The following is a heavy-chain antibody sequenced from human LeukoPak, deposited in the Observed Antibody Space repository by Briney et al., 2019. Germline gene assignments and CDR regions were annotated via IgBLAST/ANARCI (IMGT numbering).Heavy chain of an antibody. CDR3: ARDAQLRYFDWYFDY. CDR1: GFTFDDYG. D-gene: IGHD3-9*01. CDR2: INWNGGST. V-gene: IGHV3-20*04. Sequence: GGSLRLSCAASGFTFDDYGMSWVRQAPGKGLEWVSGINWNGGSTGYADSVKGRFTISRDNAKNSLHLQMNSLRAEDTALYYRARDAQLRYFDWYFDYWGQGTLVTVSS. J-gene: IGHJ4*02.